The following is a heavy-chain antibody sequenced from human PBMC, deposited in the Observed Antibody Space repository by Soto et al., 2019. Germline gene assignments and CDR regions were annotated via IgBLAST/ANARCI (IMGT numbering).Heavy chain of an antibody. J-gene: IGHJ5*02. V-gene: IGHV1-2*04. D-gene: IGHD6-13*01. CDR2: INHNSGGT. CDR3: AREAGRSSLCDSGWFDP. CDR1: GYTFTGYY. Sequence: QVRLVQSGAEVKKPGASVKVSCKASGYTFTGYYMHWVRQAPGQGLEWMGWINHNSGGTNYAQKCQGWVTMTRGTSSSTASMELSGLETEVTGVYYCAREAGRSSLCDSGWFDPWGQGTLVTVSS.